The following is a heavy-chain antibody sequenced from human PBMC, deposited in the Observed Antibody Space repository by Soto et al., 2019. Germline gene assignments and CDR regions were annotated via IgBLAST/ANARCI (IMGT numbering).Heavy chain of an antibody. V-gene: IGHV1-3*01. CDR3: ARYSGNYPDAFDL. J-gene: IGHJ3*01. CDR2: IRGGDGKT. D-gene: IGHD1-26*01. CDR1: GYTFTSYT. Sequence: QVQLVQSGAEVKKPGASVKVSCKASGYTFTSYTMHWVRQAPGQSLEWMGWIRGGDGKTKYAQRFQGRVTITRDTSASTSNMELTSLRSEDAAMYYCARYSGNYPDAFDLWGQGTMVTVSS.